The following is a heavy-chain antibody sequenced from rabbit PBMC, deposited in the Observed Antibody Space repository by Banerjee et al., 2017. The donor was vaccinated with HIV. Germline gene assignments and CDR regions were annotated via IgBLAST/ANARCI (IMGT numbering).Heavy chain of an antibody. J-gene: IGHJ4*01. Sequence: QEQLVESGGGLVKPEGSLKLSCTASGFSFSNKAVMCWVRQAPGKGLEWIACIYTGSSGNTYYASWAKGRFTISKTSSTTVTLQMTSLTAADTATYFCARGAVYSYADLWGPGTLVTVS. D-gene: IGHD6-1*01. CDR1: GFSFSNKAV. CDR2: IYTGSSGNT. CDR3: ARGAVYSYADL. V-gene: IGHV1S45*01.